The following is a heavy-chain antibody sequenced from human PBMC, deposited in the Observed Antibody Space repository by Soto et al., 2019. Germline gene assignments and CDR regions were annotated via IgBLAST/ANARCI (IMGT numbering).Heavy chain of an antibody. Sequence: SETLSLTCTVSGGSINSGGYYWNWIRQPPGKGLEWIGYIYYSGTTYYNPSLKSRLTISVDTSKNQFSLKLSSVTVADTAVYYCARGDEVSGDCDCWGQGTQVTVSS. V-gene: IGHV4-31*03. CDR3: ARGDEVSGDCDC. D-gene: IGHD2-21*02. CDR2: IYYSGTT. CDR1: GGSINSGGYY. J-gene: IGHJ4*02.